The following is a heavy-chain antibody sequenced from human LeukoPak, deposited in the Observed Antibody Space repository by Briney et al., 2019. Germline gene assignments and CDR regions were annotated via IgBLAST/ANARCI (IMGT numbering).Heavy chain of an antibody. CDR1: GGTFSSYA. V-gene: IGHV1-69*13. Sequence: SVTVSCKASGGTFSSYASSWVRQAPGQGLEWMGGIIPIFGTANYAQKFQGRVTITADESTSTDYMQLSSLRSEDTAVYYCARVLYPSSYYYDYMDVWGKGTTVTISS. CDR2: IIPIFGTA. D-gene: IGHD2-15*01. CDR3: ARVLYPSSYYYDYMDV. J-gene: IGHJ6*03.